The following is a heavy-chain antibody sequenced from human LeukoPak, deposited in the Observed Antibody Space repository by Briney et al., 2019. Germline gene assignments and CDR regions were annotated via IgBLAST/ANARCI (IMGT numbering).Heavy chain of an antibody. CDR2: TYSGGST. CDR3: ARDGHCSSTSCPTGGVFDI. Sequence: GGSLKLSCAASGFTVSSNYMSWVRQAPGKGLEWVSVTYSGGSTYYADSAKGRFTISRDNSKNTLYLQMNSLRAEDTAVYYCARDGHCSSTSCPTGGVFDIWGQGTRVTVSS. J-gene: IGHJ3*02. V-gene: IGHV3-66*02. CDR1: GFTVSSNY. D-gene: IGHD2-2*01.